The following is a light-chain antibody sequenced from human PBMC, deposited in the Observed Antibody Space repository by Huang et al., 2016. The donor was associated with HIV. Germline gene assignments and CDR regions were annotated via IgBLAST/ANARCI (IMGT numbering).Light chain of an antibody. Sequence: DIQMTQSPSTLSASVGDRVTITCRASQSLSSWLAWYQQKPGKAPKLLIYKASSLESGVPSRFSGSVSGTEFTLTISSLQPYDFATYYCQQSNSYSWTFGQGTKVEIK. V-gene: IGKV1-5*03. CDR3: QQSNSYSWT. CDR1: QSLSSW. J-gene: IGKJ1*01. CDR2: KAS.